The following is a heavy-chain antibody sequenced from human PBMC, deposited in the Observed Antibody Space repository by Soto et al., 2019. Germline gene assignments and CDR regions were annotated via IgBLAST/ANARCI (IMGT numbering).Heavy chain of an antibody. CDR1: GYTFTSYD. CDR2: MNPNSGNT. D-gene: IGHD1-26*01. V-gene: IGHV1-8*01. CDR3: ARDSEIVGATTLHDC. J-gene: IGHJ4*02. Sequence: ASVKVSCKASGYTFTSYDINWVRQATGQGLEWMGWMNPNSGNTGYAQKFQGRVTMTRNTSISTAYMELSSLRSEDTAVYYCARDSEIVGATTLHDCWGQGTLVTVSS.